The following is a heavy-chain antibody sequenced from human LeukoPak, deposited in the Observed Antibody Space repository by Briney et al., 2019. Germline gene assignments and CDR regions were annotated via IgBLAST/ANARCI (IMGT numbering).Heavy chain of an antibody. D-gene: IGHD3-10*01. J-gene: IGHJ4*02. CDR1: GGSISSSSYY. V-gene: IGHV4-39*01. CDR3: ARGSQGGFGEHFDY. Sequence: SETLSLTCTVSGGSISSSSYYWGWIRQPPGKGLEWIGSIYYSGSTYYNPSLKSRVTVSVDTSKNQFSLKLSSVTAADTAVYYCARGSQGGFGEHFDYWGQGTLVTVSS. CDR2: IYYSGST.